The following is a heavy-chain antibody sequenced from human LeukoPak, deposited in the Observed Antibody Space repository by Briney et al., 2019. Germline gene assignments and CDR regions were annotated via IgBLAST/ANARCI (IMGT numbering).Heavy chain of an antibody. J-gene: IGHJ4*02. D-gene: IGHD5-12*01. CDR3: ARGETGTAWLFDF. CDR2: ISSSGYYI. Sequence: GGSLRLSCAASGFTFSNYWMHWVRQAPGKGLVWVAYISSSGYYIYYADSVKGRFTISRDNAKNSLYLQMNSLRPEDTAVYYCARGETGTAWLFDFWGQGTLVTVSS. CDR1: GFTFSNYW. V-gene: IGHV3-21*01.